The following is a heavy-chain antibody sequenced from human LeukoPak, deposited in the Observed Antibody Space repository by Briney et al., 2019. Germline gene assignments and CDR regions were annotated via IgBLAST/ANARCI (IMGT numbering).Heavy chain of an antibody. D-gene: IGHD6-13*01. J-gene: IGHJ5*02. V-gene: IGHV1-69*04. CDR1: GGTFSSYA. CDR3: ARDSMPGIAAAGRGNWFDP. Sequence: GASVKVSCKASGGTFSSYAISWVRQAPGQGLEWMGRIIPILGIANYAQKFQGRVTITADKSTSTAYMELSSLRSDDTAVYYCARDSMPGIAAAGRGNWFDPWGQGTLVTVSS. CDR2: IIPILGIA.